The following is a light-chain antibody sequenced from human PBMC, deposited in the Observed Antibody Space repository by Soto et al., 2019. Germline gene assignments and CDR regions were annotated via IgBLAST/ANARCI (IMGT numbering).Light chain of an antibody. Sequence: QSALTQPASVSGSTGQSITISCTGTTNDVGTHNLVSWYQHNPGKAPKLLIYEATKRPSGVSNRFSGCKSGNTASLTVSGLQTDDEADYYFCSYGGGNNAIFGGGTPLTVL. CDR1: TNDVGTHNL. J-gene: IGLJ2*01. CDR2: EAT. V-gene: IGLV2-23*01. CDR3: CSYGGGNNAI.